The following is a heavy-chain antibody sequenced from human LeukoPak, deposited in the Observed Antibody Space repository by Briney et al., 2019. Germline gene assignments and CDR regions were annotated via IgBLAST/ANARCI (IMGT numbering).Heavy chain of an antibody. D-gene: IGHD4-11*01. CDR3: ARDGGVTTPYYYMDV. V-gene: IGHV4-59*01. CDR2: IYYSGST. J-gene: IGHJ6*03. Sequence: SETLSLTCTVSGGSISSYYWSWIRQPPGKGLEWIGYIYYSGSTNYSPSLRSRVTISVDTSKNQFSLKLSSVTAADTAVYYCARDGGVTTPYYYMDVWGKGTTVTVSS. CDR1: GGSISSYY.